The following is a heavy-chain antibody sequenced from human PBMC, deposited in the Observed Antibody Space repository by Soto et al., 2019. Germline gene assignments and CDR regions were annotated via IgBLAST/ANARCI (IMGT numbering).Heavy chain of an antibody. J-gene: IGHJ4*02. V-gene: IGHV1-2*02. Sequence: ASVKVSCKASGYTFTDYYMHWVRQAPGQGLEWMGWINPDSGGTNYAQKFQGRLTMTRDTSTTTAYMDLSRLTSDDTAVYYCTTAATVSAGSSHSLSNDYWGQGTLVTVSS. CDR1: GYTFTDYY. CDR2: INPDSGGT. CDR3: TTAATVSAGSSHSLSNDY. D-gene: IGHD2-21*02.